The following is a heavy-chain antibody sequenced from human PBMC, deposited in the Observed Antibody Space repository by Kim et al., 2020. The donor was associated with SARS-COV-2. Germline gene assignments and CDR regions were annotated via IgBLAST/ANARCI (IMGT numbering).Heavy chain of an antibody. Sequence: YADSVKGRFTISRDNSKHTLYLQMNSLRAEDTAVYYCAKGRGRGSYYFDYWGQGTLVTVSS. CDR3: AKGRGRGSYYFDY. D-gene: IGHD1-26*01. J-gene: IGHJ4*02. V-gene: IGHV3-23*01.